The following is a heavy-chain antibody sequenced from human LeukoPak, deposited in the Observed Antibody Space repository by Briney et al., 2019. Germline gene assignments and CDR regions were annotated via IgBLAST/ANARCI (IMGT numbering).Heavy chain of an antibody. J-gene: IGHJ1*01. D-gene: IGHD3-22*01. CDR2: IDSDGSGT. Sequence: GGSLRLSCAASGFTFSSFWIQWVRQAPGKGLEWVARIDSDGSGTRYADSVKGRFTISRDNAKNTLYLQMNSLRAEDTAVYYCARVLSADSPGFQHWGQGTLVTVSS. V-gene: IGHV3-74*01. CDR1: GFTFSSFW. CDR3: ARVLSADSPGFQH.